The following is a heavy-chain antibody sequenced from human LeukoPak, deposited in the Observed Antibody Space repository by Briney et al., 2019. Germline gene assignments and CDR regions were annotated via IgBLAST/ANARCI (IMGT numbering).Heavy chain of an antibody. J-gene: IGHJ4*02. CDR2: ISSNGGST. D-gene: IGHD6-13*01. CDR1: GFTFSSYA. V-gene: IGHV3-64D*06. CDR3: VKDQGAAATDY. Sequence: GGSLRLSCAASGFTFSSYAMSWVRQAPGKGLEYVSAISSNGGSTYYADSVKGRFTISRDNSKNTLYLQMSSLRAEDTAVYYCVKDQGAAATDYWGQGTLVTVSS.